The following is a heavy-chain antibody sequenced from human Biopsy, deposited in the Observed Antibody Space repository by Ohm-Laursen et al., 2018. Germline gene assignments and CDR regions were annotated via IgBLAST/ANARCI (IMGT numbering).Heavy chain of an antibody. CDR2: ISGSSNNI. V-gene: IGHV3-9*01. D-gene: IGHD6-25*01. J-gene: IGHJ4*01. CDR1: GFIFSDYG. CDR3: TKRRTAVRPFDS. Sequence: SLRLSCAASGFIFSDYGMHWVRQAPGKGLEWVSGISGSSNNIIYADSVRGRFPISRDNAKSSLYLEMNSLRSEDTAFYYCTKRRTAVRPFDSWGHGTLVTVSS.